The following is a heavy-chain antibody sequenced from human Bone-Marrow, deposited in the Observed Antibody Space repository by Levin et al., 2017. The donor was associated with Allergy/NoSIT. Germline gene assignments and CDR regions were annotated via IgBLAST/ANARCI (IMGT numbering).Heavy chain of an antibody. D-gene: IGHD1-1*01. CDR1: GVTVGNNL. J-gene: IGHJ4*02. Sequence: GGSLRLSCAASGVTVGNNLMSWVRQTPEKRLEWVAVIYSVGSTYYADSVKGRFTISRDSVKNTVYLQMNNLRGEDTAVYYCARDANGIYWGQGTLVTVSS. CDR3: ARDANGIY. V-gene: IGHV3-66*01. CDR2: IYSVGST.